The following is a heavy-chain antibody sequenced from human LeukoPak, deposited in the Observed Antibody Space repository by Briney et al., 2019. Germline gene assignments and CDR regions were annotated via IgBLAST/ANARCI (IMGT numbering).Heavy chain of an antibody. CDR3: ARGFSYYEFWSGYYYYYYMDV. CDR1: GGSISSGDYY. Sequence: SETLSLTCTVSGGSISSGDYYWRWIRQPPGKGLEWIGYIYYSGSTYYNPSLKSRVTISVDTSKNQFSLKLSSVTAADTAVYYCARGFSYYEFWSGYYYYYYMDVWGKGTTVTVSS. CDR2: IYYSGST. D-gene: IGHD3-3*01. V-gene: IGHV4-30-4*08. J-gene: IGHJ6*03.